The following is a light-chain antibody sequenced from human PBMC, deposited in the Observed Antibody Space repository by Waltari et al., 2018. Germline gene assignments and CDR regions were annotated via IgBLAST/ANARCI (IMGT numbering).Light chain of an antibody. V-gene: IGLV2-14*01. J-gene: IGLJ3*02. CDR3: GSYTASDTWV. Sequence: QSALTQPASVSVSPGQSITISCTGTINDVGAYDFVSWYQHHPGKAPKLIIYDVSARPSGVSNRFSGSRSANTASLAISGLQAEDEAHYYCGSYTASDTWVFGGGTQVTVL. CDR1: INDVGAYDF. CDR2: DVS.